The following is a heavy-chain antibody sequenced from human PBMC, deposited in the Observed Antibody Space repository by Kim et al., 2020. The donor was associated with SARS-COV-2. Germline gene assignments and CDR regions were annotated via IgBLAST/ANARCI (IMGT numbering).Heavy chain of an antibody. CDR1: GGTFSSYA. J-gene: IGHJ4*02. CDR3: ARAQYYYGSGSYTFDY. Sequence: SVKVSCKASGGTFSSYAISWVRQAPGQGLEWMGGIIPIFGTANYAQKFQGRVTITADESTSTAYMELSSLRSEDTAVYYCARAQYYYGSGSYTFDYWGQGTLVTVSS. CDR2: IIPIFGTA. V-gene: IGHV1-69*13. D-gene: IGHD3-10*01.